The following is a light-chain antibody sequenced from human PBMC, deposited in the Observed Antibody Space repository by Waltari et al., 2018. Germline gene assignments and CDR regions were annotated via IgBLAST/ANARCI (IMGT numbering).Light chain of an antibody. CDR3: QVWDDSSDHVV. CDR2: DDS. J-gene: IGLJ2*01. CDR1: NIGDRT. Sequence: SYVLTQPPSVSVAPGQTAMITCGADNIGDRTVHWYQQRPGQAPVLVVVDDSDRPSGIPERFSGSNSGDTATLTISRVEAGDEADYSCQVWDDSSDHVVFGGGTKLTVL. V-gene: IGLV3-21*02.